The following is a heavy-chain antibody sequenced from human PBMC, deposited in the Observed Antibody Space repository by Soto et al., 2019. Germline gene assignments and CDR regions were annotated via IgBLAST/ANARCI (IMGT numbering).Heavy chain of an antibody. CDR3: ARDQPRGYTSSWGGMDV. D-gene: IGHD6-13*01. V-gene: IGHV4-31*03. CDR1: GDSISSGGYY. CDR2: IYHSGST. J-gene: IGHJ6*02. Sequence: NPSETLSLTCTVSGDSISSGGYYWSWIRQPPGKGLEWIGYIYHSGSTYYDAPLKSRVIISIDTSKNQFSLKLNSVTAADTAVYYCARDQPRGYTSSWGGMDVWGQGTTVTVSS.